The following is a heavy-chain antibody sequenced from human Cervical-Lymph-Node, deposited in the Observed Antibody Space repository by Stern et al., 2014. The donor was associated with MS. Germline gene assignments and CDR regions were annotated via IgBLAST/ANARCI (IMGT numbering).Heavy chain of an antibody. CDR2: IYYSGST. Sequence: VQLVESGPGLVKPSETLSLTCTVSGGSISSYYWSWIRQPPGKGLEWIGYIYYSGSTNYNPSLKSRVTISVDTSKNQFSLKLSSVTAADTAVYYCARERYFDWLLRAFDIWGQGTMVTVSS. CDR3: ARERYFDWLLRAFDI. CDR1: GGSISSYY. D-gene: IGHD3-9*01. V-gene: IGHV4-59*01. J-gene: IGHJ3*02.